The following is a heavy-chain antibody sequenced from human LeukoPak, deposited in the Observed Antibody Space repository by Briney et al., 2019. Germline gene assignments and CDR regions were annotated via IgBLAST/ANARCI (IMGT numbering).Heavy chain of an antibody. V-gene: IGHV3-30*02. D-gene: IGHD2-15*01. CDR1: GFTFSSYG. J-gene: IGHJ3*02. CDR3: ARVSPSPGYSLTSFDI. CDR2: IRYDGSNK. Sequence: GVSLRLSCAASGFTFSSYGMHWVRQAPGKGLEWVAFIRYDGSNKYYADSVKGRFTISRDNSKNTLYLQMNSLRVEDTAVYYCARVSPSPGYSLTSFDIWGQGTMVTVSS.